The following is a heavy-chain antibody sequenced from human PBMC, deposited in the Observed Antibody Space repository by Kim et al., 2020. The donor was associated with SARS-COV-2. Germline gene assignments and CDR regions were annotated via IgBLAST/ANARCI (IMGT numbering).Heavy chain of an antibody. Sequence: GGSLRLSCAASGFTFRSYWMHWVRQVPGKGLVWVSRINSDGNSISYVDSVKGXFTISRDNAKNTLYLQMNSLRVEDXALYYCARAMTMHGGIMGYWGQGTLVTVSX. V-gene: IGHV3-74*01. D-gene: IGHD2-2*01. CDR2: INSDGNSI. J-gene: IGHJ4*02. CDR3: ARAMTMHGGIMGY. CDR1: GFTFRSYW.